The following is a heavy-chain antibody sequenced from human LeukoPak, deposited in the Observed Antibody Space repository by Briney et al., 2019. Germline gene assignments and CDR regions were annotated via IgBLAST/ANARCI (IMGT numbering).Heavy chain of an antibody. CDR1: GFTFSSYS. D-gene: IGHD3-16*02. CDR3: ARDYDYVWGSYRPFDY. V-gene: IGHV3-21*01. J-gene: IGHJ4*02. CDR2: ISSSSSYI. Sequence: GGSLRLSCAASGFTFSSYSMNWVRQAPGKGLEWVSSISSSSSYIYYADSVKGRFTISRDNAKNSLYLQMNSLRAEDTAVYYCARDYDYVWGSYRPFDYWGQGTLVTVSS.